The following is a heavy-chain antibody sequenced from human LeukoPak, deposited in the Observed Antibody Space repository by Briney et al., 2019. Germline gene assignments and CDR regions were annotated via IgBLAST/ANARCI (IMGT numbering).Heavy chain of an antibody. V-gene: IGHV3-23*01. CDR3: AKDTSQTDYYDSSGSFYDY. CDR1: GFTFSSYA. Sequence: GGFLRLSCAASGFTFSSYAMSWVRQAPGKGLEWVSAISGSGGSTYYADSVKGRFTISRDNSKNTLYLQMNSLRAEDTAVYYCAKDTSQTDYYDSSGSFYDYWGQGTLVTVSA. J-gene: IGHJ4*02. CDR2: ISGSGGST. D-gene: IGHD3-22*01.